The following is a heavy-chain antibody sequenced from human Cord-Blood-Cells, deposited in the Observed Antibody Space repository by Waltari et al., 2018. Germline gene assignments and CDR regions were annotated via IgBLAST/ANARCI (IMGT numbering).Heavy chain of an antibody. CDR1: GYSISSGYY. CDR3: ARVGGFGSGSYYFDY. J-gene: IGHJ4*02. CDR2: IYHSGST. V-gene: IGHV4-38-2*02. Sequence: QVQLQESGPGLVKPSETLSLTCTVSGYSISSGYYWGWIRQPPGKGLEWSGSIYHSGSTYYNPSHKSRVTISVDTSKSQFSLKLSSVTAADTAVYYCARVGGFGSGSYYFDYWGQGTLVTVSS. D-gene: IGHD3-10*01.